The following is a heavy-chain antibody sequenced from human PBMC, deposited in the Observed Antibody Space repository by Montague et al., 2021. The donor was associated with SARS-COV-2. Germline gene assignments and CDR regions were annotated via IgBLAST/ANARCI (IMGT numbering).Heavy chain of an antibody. CDR2: IYYSGTT. CDR1: SGSIISSGYY. J-gene: IGHJ4*02. D-gene: IGHD3-10*01. Sequence: ETLSLTCSVSSGSIISSGYYWGWIHQPPGKELEWIGNIYYSGTTYYNPSLQSRGTISVDTSKNHLSLRLSSVTAADTAVYFCARGMIRGVTTPFDYWGQGSQVTVSS. CDR3: ARGMIRGVTTPFDY. V-gene: IGHV4-39*02.